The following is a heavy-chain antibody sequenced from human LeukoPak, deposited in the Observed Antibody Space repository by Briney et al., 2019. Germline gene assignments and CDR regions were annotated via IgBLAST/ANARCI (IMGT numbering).Heavy chain of an antibody. CDR1: GFTFSSYD. D-gene: IGHD1-26*01. J-gene: IGHJ4*02. CDR3: ARVKGGSYYPFDY. CDR2: IRPSGDNT. Sequence: PGGALRLSCAASGFTFSSYDMTWVRQAPGRGLEWVSSIRPSGDNTYYGDSVKGRFTISRDDSKNTVYLQMNNMRAEDTAVYYCARVKGGSYYPFDYWGQGTLVTVSS. V-gene: IGHV3-23*01.